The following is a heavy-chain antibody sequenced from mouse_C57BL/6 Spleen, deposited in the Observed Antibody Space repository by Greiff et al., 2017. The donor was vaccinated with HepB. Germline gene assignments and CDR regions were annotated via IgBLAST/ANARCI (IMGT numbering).Heavy chain of an antibody. CDR2: INPSSGYT. J-gene: IGHJ1*03. CDR3: ARNDYDGYWYFDV. CDR1: GYTFTSYW. Sequence: QVQLKESGAELAKPGASVKLSCKASGYTFTSYWMHWVKQRPGQGLEWIGYINPSSGYTKYNQKFKDKATLTADKSSSTAYMQLSSLTYEDSAVYYCARNDYDGYWYFDVWGIGTTVTVSS. V-gene: IGHV1-7*01. D-gene: IGHD2-4*01.